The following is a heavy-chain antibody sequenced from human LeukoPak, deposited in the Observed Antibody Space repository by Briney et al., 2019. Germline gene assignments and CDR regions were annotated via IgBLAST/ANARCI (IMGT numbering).Heavy chain of an antibody. CDR2: IIPIFDIA. D-gene: IGHD3-10*01. CDR1: GGTFSTNA. J-gene: IGHJ6*02. V-gene: IGHV1-69*04. Sequence: SVKVSCKASGGTFSTNAISWVRQAPGQGLEWMGRIIPIFDIANYAQKFQGRVTITADKSTSTAYMELSSLRSEDTAVYYCARDMGGGGYNYGMDVWGQGTTVTVSS. CDR3: ARDMGGGGYNYGMDV.